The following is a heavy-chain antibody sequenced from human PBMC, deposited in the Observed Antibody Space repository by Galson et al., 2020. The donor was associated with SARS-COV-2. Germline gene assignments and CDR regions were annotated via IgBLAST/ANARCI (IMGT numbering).Heavy chain of an antibody. J-gene: IGHJ4*02. CDR1: GYTFAIFY. CDR3: ARGSFWQHVRSGHYSVDF. V-gene: IGHV1-2*02. CDR2: IDPNNGGT. D-gene: IGHD3-22*01. Sequence: ASVKVSCKASGYTFAIFYLHWVRQAPGQGLEWMGWIDPNNGGTSYAQNFQGRVTMTRYTSISTAYMDLNSLTSDDTAVYYCARGSFWQHVRSGHYSVDFWGQGTLVTVSS.